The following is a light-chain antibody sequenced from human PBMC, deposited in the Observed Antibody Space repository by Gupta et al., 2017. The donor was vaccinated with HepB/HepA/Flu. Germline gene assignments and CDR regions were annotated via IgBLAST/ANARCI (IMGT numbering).Light chain of an antibody. CDR2: EVT. CDR1: SSDVGSY. V-gene: IGLV2-14*01. CDR3: SSYTSRSTFD. Sequence: QSALTQPASVSGSAGQSITISCTGTSSDVGSYVSWYQHHPGKVPKLLIYEVTNRPSGVSNRFSASKSGNTASLTISGLQAEDEADYYCSSYTSRSTFDFGGGTKLTVL. J-gene: IGLJ2*01.